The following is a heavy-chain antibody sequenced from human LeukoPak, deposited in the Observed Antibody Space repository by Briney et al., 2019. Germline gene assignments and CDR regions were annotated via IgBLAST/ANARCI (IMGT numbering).Heavy chain of an antibody. CDR2: INHSGST. CDR3: ARNRVVRVYYGSGSYYKPDY. CDR1: GGSFSGYY. Sequence: PSETLSLTCAVYGGSFSGYYWSWIRQPPGKGLEWIGEINHSGSTNYNPSLKSRVTISVDTSNNQFSLKLSSVTAADTAVYYCARNRVVRVYYGSGSYYKPDYWGQGTLVTVSS. J-gene: IGHJ4*02. V-gene: IGHV4-34*01. D-gene: IGHD3-10*01.